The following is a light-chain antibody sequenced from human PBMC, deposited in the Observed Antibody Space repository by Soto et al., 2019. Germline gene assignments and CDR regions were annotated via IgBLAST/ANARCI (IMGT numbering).Light chain of an antibody. Sequence: DIQMTQSPSSLFASVGDRVTITFQATQDINIYLNWYQQKPGKAPNLLIYDASSLESGVPLRFSGSGSGTEFTLTIAGLQPDDFATYYCLQYNGFTRTFGQGTKVDIK. J-gene: IGKJ1*01. V-gene: IGKV1-5*01. CDR3: LQYNGFTRT. CDR1: QDINIY. CDR2: DAS.